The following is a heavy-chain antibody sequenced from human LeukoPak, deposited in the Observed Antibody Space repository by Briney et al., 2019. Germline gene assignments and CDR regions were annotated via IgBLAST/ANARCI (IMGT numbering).Heavy chain of an antibody. CDR2: IYKTGST. CDR1: GGSITSGGYY. Sequence: PSQTLSLTCTVSGGSITSGGYYWSWIRQRPGKGLEWIGYIYKTGSTYYNPSLKSRVTMSVDTSRNQFSLKLNSVTAADTAVYYCARDVLRWGQGTLVTVS. CDR3: ARDVLR. V-gene: IGHV4-31*03. J-gene: IGHJ4*02.